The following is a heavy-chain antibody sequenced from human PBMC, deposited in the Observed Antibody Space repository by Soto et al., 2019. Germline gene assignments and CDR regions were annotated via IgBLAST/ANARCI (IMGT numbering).Heavy chain of an antibody. CDR1: GGTFSSYT. CDR3: ARGGYCSGGSCYSQYYFDY. D-gene: IGHD2-15*01. CDR2: ISPILGIA. V-gene: IGHV1-69*02. J-gene: IGHJ4*02. Sequence: QVQLVQSGAEVTKPGSSVKVSCKASGGTFSSYTISWVRQAPGQGLEWMGRISPILGIANYAQKFQGRVTITADKSASTAYMELGSLRSEYTAVYYCARGGYCSGGSCYSQYYFDYWGQGTLVTVSS.